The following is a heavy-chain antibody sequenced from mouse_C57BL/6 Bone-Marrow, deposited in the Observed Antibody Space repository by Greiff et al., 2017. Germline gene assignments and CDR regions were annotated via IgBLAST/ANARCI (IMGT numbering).Heavy chain of an antibody. J-gene: IGHJ2*01. CDR2: IYPGNSDT. CDR1: GYTFTSYW. D-gene: IGHD1-1*01. CDR3: TSYPTEHYFDY. V-gene: IGHV1-5*01. Sequence: VQLQQSGTVLARPGASVKMSCKTSGYTFTSYWMHWVKQRPGQGLEWIGAIYPGNSDTSYNQKFKGKAKLTAVTSASTAYMELSSLTNEDSAVYYCTSYPTEHYFDYWGQGTTLTVSS.